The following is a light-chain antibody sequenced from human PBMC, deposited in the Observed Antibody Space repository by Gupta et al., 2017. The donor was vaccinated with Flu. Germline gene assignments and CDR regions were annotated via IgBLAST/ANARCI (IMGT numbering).Light chain of an antibody. J-gene: IGLJ3*02. CDR3: GTWHNSRTTYWL. V-gene: IGLV1-51*02. CDR1: SSNIGNNF. CDR2: ENN. Sequence: QSVLPQPPSVSAAPGQKVTISCSGSSSNIGNNFVSWYQHLPGTAPKLLIHENNKRPSGSPDRFSGSKSGTSATLGITGLQTGDESDYYCGTWHNSRTTYWLFGGGTKLTGL.